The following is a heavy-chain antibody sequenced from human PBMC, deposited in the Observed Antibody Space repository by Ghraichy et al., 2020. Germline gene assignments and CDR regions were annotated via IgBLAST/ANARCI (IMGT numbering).Heavy chain of an antibody. J-gene: IGHJ6*02. V-gene: IGHV4-59*08. CDR3: ASNKYGIDV. Sequence: SETLSLTCTVSGGSISSHYWSWIRQPPGKGLEWIGYIYYSGSTNYNPSLKSRVTISVDTSKNQFSLKLSSVTAADTAVYYCASNKYGIDVWGQGTTVTVSS. D-gene: IGHD1/OR15-1a*01. CDR2: IYYSGST. CDR1: GGSISSHY.